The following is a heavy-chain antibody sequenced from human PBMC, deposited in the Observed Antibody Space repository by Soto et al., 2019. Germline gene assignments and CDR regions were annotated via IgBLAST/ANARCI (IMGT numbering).Heavy chain of an antibody. J-gene: IGHJ6*03. V-gene: IGHV4-59*01. CDR2: IYYSGST. CDR3: ARVVATETYYYYYYMDV. D-gene: IGHD5-12*01. CDR1: GGSISSYY. Sequence: SETLSLTCTVSGGSISSYYWSWIRQPPGKGLEWIGYIYYSGSTNYNPSLKSRVTISVDTSKNQFSLKLSSVTAADTAVYYCARVVATETYYYYYYMDVWGKGTTVTVS.